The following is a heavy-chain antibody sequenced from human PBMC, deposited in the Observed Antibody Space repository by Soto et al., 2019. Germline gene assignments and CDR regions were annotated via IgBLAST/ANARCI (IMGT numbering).Heavy chain of an antibody. V-gene: IGHV5-10-1*01. D-gene: IGHD3-10*01. CDR2: IDPSDSYT. J-gene: IGHJ6*02. CDR3: ARPGRGGMIGYYYGMDV. Sequence: LGESLKISCNGSGYSFTSYWISWVRQMPGKGLEWMGRIDPSDSYTNYSPSFQGHVTISADKSISTAYLQWSSLKASDTAMYDCARPGRGGMIGYYYGMDVWGQGTTVTVSS. CDR1: GYSFTSYW.